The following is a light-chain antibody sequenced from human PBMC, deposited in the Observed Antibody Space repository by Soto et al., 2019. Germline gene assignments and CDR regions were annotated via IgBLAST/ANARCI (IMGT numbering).Light chain of an antibody. J-gene: IGKJ1*01. CDR3: QQYDKWPQT. V-gene: IGKV3-15*01. CDR2: GAS. CDR1: QSVSSN. Sequence: DTMMKQSPATVSVSTEERPTFTCRASQSVSSNLAWYQQKAGQAPRLLMYGASTRAIGIPGRFSGSGSGTEFTLTISGLRSEDFAVYHCQQYDKWPQTFGQGTKVDI.